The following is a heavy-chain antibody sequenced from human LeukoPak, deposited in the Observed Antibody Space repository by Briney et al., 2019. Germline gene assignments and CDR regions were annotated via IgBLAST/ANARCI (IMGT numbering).Heavy chain of an antibody. CDR3: ARDKYYYGSGSYYPVGYYYGMDV. J-gene: IGHJ6*02. D-gene: IGHD3-10*01. Sequence: GGSLRLSCAASGFTFSSYSMNWVRQAPGKGLEWVSSISSSSSYIYYADSVKGRFTISRDNAKNSLYLQMNSLRAEDTAVYHCARDKYYYGSGSYYPVGYYYGMDVWGQGTTVTVSS. V-gene: IGHV3-21*01. CDR1: GFTFSSYS. CDR2: ISSSSSYI.